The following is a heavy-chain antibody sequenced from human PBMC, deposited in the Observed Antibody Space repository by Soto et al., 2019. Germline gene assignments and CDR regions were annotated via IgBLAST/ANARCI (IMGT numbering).Heavy chain of an antibody. CDR2: IYYSGSA. Sequence: KPSETLSLTCTVSGGSISSSSYYWGWIRQPPGKGLEWIGSIYYSGSAYYNPSLKSRVTISVDTSKNQFSLKLSSVTAADTAVYYCARYCSSTSCYNGYYYGMDVWGQGTTVTVSS. CDR1: GGSISSSSYY. J-gene: IGHJ6*02. CDR3: ARYCSSTSCYNGYYYGMDV. D-gene: IGHD2-2*02. V-gene: IGHV4-39*01.